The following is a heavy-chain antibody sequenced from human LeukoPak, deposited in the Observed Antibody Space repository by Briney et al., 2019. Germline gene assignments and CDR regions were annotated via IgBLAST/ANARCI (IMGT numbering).Heavy chain of an antibody. Sequence: SQTLSLTCTVSGGSISSGSYYWSWIRQPAGKGLEWIVRIYTSGSTNYNPSLKSRVTMSVDTSKNQFSLKLSSVTAADTAVYYCARGMLGISDLYFDYWGQGTLVTVSS. CDR1: GGSISSGSYY. V-gene: IGHV4-61*02. CDR2: IYTSGST. CDR3: ARGMLGISDLYFDY. J-gene: IGHJ4*02. D-gene: IGHD7-27*01.